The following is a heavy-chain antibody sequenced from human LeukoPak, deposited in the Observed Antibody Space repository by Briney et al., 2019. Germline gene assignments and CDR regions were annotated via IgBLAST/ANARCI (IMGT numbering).Heavy chain of an antibody. CDR3: ARGCSSIAARLCYFDY. CDR1: GFTFSSYS. V-gene: IGHV3-21*01. D-gene: IGHD6-6*01. CDR2: ISSSSSYI. J-gene: IGHJ4*02. Sequence: PGGSLRLSCAASGFTFSSYSMNWVRQAPGKGLEWVSSISSSSSYIYYADSVKGRFTISRDNAKNSLYLQMNSLRAEDTAVYYCARGCSSIAARLCYFDYWGQGTLVTVSS.